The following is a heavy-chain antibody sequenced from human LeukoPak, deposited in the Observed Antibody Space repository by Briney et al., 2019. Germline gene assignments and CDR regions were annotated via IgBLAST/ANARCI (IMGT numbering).Heavy chain of an antibody. CDR1: GGSISSGGYY. J-gene: IGHJ4*02. V-gene: IGHV4-30-2*01. D-gene: IGHD6-6*01. CDR2: IYHSGST. Sequence: SQTLSLTCTVSGGSISSGGYYWSWIRQPPGKGLEWIGYIYHSGSTYYNPSLKSRVTISVDRSKNQFSLKLSSVTAADTAVYYCARDPALASIAARWGQGTPVTVSS. CDR3: ARDPALASIAAR.